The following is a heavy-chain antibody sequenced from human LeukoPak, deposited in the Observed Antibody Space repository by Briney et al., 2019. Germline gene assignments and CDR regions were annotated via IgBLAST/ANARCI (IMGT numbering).Heavy chain of an antibody. CDR2: VNHSGST. Sequence: SETLSLTCAVYGGSFSGYYWSWIRQPPGKGLEWIGDVNHSGSTNYNPSLKSRVTISVDTSKNQFSLKLTSVTAADTAVYYCARGFGDWGLSWFDPWGQGTLVTVSS. J-gene: IGHJ5*02. CDR3: ARGFGDWGLSWFDP. V-gene: IGHV4-34*01. CDR1: GGSFSGYY. D-gene: IGHD3-10*01.